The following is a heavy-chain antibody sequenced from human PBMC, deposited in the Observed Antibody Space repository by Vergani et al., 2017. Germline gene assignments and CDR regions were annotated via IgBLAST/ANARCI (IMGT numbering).Heavy chain of an antibody. CDR2: IIPIFGTA. J-gene: IGHJ4*02. CDR1: GGTFSRYA. Sequence: QVQLVQSGAEVKKPGSSVKVSCKASGGTFSRYAISWVRQAPGQGLEWMGGIIPIFGTANYAQKFQGRVTSTADGTTSTAYMERSSLRSEDTAVYYCARRARRYGDKAFDYWGQGTLVTVSS. D-gene: IGHD4-17*01. CDR3: ARRARRYGDKAFDY. V-gene: IGHV1-69*01.